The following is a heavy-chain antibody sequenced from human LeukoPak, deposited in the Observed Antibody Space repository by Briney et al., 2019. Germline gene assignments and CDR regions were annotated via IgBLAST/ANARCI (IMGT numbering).Heavy chain of an antibody. CDR1: GFTFSSYS. V-gene: IGHV3-48*01. D-gene: IGHD1-26*01. Sequence: PGGSLRLSCAASGFTFSSYSMNWARQAPGKGLEWVSYITGSSSTIYYADSVKGRFTISRDNSKNTLYLQMNSLRAEDTAVYYCAKGPGWGHSGYYMDVWGKGTTVTVSS. CDR3: AKGPGWGHSGYYMDV. J-gene: IGHJ6*03. CDR2: ITGSSSTI.